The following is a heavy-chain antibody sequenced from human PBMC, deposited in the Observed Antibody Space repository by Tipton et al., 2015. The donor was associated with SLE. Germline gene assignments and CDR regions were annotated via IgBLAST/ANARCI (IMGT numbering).Heavy chain of an antibody. CDR3: ARVGAGPRLFDY. CDR2: VYFSGST. J-gene: IGHJ4*02. V-gene: IGHV4-31*03. Sequence: LRLSCTVYGGSISGGYYWSWIRQHPQKGLEWIGYVYFSGSTYYNPSLRSRVTISVDTSKNQFSLKLTSVTAADTAVYYCARVGAGPRLFDYWGQGTLVTVSS. D-gene: IGHD3-16*01. CDR1: GGSISGGYY.